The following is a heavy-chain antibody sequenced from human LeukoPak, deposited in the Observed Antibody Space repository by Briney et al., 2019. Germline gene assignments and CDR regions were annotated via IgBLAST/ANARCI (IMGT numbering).Heavy chain of an antibody. Sequence: PSETPSPTCAVYGGALSGYYWSLIPQPPGKGPGWIGEINHSGSTNYNPSLKSRVTISVDTSKNQFSLKLSSVTAADTAVYYCARGVRRGRWFDPWGQGTLVTVSS. CDR3: ARGVRRGRWFDP. J-gene: IGHJ5*02. V-gene: IGHV4-34*01. CDR2: INHSGST. CDR1: GGALSGYY.